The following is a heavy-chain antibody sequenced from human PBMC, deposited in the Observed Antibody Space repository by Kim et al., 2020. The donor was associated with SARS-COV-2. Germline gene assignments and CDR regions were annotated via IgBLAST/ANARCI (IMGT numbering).Heavy chain of an antibody. D-gene: IGHD6-13*01. CDR3: AKDQGSSLGYYGMDV. J-gene: IGHJ6*02. CDR1: GFTFSSYG. Sequence: GGSLRLSCAASGFTFSSYGMHWVRQAPGKGLEWVAVISYDGSNKYYADSVKGRFTISRDNSKNTLYLQMNSLRAEDTAVYYCAKDQGSSLGYYGMDVWGQGTTVTVSS. CDR2: ISYDGSNK. V-gene: IGHV3-30*18.